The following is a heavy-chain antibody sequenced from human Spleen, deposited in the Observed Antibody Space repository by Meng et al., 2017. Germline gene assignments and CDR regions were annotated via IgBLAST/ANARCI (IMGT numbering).Heavy chain of an antibody. CDR2: INHSGST. CDR3: ARKWFGEFPFDY. CDR1: GGSFSGYY. Sequence: SETLSLTCAVYGGSFSGYYWSWIRQPPGKGLEWIGEINHSGSTNYNPSLKSRVTISVDTSKNQFSLKLSSVTAADTAVYYCARKWFGEFPFDYWGQGTLVTVSS. V-gene: IGHV4-34*01. D-gene: IGHD3-10*01. J-gene: IGHJ4*02.